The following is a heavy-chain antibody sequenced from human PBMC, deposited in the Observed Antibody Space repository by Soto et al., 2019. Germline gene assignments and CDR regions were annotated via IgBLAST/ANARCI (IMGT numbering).Heavy chain of an antibody. J-gene: IGHJ5*02. D-gene: IGHD3-9*01. CDR1: GGSISSSSYY. CDR2: IYYSGST. Sequence: SETLSLTCTVSGGSISSSSYYWGWIRQPPGKGLEWIGSIYYSGSTYYNPSLKSRVTISVDRSKNQFSLKLSSVTAADTAVYYCAREKSHYDILTGYLVASGWFDPWGQGTLVTVSS. V-gene: IGHV4-39*07. CDR3: AREKSHYDILTGYLVASGWFDP.